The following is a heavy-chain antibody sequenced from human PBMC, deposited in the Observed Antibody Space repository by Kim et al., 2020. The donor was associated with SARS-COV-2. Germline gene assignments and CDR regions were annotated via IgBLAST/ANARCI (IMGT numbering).Heavy chain of an antibody. V-gene: IGHV4-39*07. CDR3: ARDPTSHYDILTGVGLGVDY. CDR1: GGSISSSSYY. D-gene: IGHD3-9*01. Sequence: SETLSLTCTVSGGSISSSSYYWGWIRQPPGKGLEWIGSIYYSGSTYYNPSLKSRVTISVDTSKNQFSLKLSSVTAADTAVYYCARDPTSHYDILTGVGLGVDYWGQGTLVTVSS. J-gene: IGHJ4*02. CDR2: IYYSGST.